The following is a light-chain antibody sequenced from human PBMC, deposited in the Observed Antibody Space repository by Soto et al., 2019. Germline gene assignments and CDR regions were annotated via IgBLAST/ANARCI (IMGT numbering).Light chain of an antibody. Sequence: QMTQSPDALSVTVGHSVTITCRASQTISSWLAWYQQKPGKAPKLLIYKASTLKSGVPSRFSGSGSGTEFTLTISSLQPDDFATYYCQHYNSYSEAFGQGSMVDVK. V-gene: IGKV1-5*03. J-gene: IGKJ1*01. CDR1: QTISSW. CDR2: KAS. CDR3: QHYNSYSEA.